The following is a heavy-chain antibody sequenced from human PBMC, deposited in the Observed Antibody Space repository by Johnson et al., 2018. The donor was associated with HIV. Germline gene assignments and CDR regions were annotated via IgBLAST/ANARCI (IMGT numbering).Heavy chain of an antibody. CDR3: AKDVLWGSGSVLGAFDV. J-gene: IGHJ3*01. D-gene: IGHD1-26*01. V-gene: IGHV3-33*03. CDR2: IWYDGSNK. Sequence: QVQLVESGGGVVQPGRSLRLSCAASGFTFSSYAMHWVRQAPGQGLEWVAVIWYDGSNKYYTDSVKGRFTISRDNSRNTLYLQMNSLRAEDTAVYYCAKDVLWGSGSVLGAFDVWGQGTMLTVSS. CDR1: GFTFSSYA.